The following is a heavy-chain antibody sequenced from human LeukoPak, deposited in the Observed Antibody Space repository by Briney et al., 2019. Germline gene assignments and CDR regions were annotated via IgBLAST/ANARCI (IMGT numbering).Heavy chain of an antibody. CDR1: GYSISSGYY. V-gene: IGHV4-38-2*02. D-gene: IGHD3-22*01. Sequence: SETLSLTCTVSGYSISSGYYWGWIRQPPGKGLEWIGSIYHSGSTYYNPSLKSRVTISGDTSKNQFSLKLSSVTAADTAVYYCARYYYDSSGYYFDYWGQGTLVTVSS. CDR2: IYHSGST. J-gene: IGHJ4*02. CDR3: ARYYYDSSGYYFDY.